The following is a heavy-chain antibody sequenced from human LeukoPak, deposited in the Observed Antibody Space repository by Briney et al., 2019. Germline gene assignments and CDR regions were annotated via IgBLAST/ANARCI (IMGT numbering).Heavy chain of an antibody. CDR1: GGSISSGSDY. D-gene: IGHD3-10*01. J-gene: IGHJ2*01. CDR3: ARGAAVRGVIPSYWYFDL. CDR2: IYTTGST. V-gene: IGHV4-61*02. Sequence: SETLSLTCTVSGGSISSGSDYGSWIRQSAGKGLEWIGRIYTTGSTNYNPSLKSRVTISVDTSKNQFSLKVNSVTAADTAVYYCARGAAVRGVIPSYWYFDLWGRGTLVTVSS.